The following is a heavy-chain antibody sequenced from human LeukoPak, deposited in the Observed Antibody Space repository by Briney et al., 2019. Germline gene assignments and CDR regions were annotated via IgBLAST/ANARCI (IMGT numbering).Heavy chain of an antibody. V-gene: IGHV4-59*12. CDR1: GGSISSYY. D-gene: IGHD4-23*01. CDR3: ARGGGTPTTVVTPLDY. Sequence: PSETLSLTCTVSGGSISSYYWSWIRQPPGKGLEWIGEIFHSGGTNYSPSLRSRVTISVDKSKNQFSLKLNSVTAADTAVYYCARGGGTPTTVVTPLDYWGQGTLVTVSS. CDR2: IFHSGGT. J-gene: IGHJ4*02.